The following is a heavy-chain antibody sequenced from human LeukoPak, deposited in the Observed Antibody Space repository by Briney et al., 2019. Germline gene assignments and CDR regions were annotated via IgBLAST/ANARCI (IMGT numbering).Heavy chain of an antibody. D-gene: IGHD2-2*01. CDR3: ARDSVGPDDAFDI. J-gene: IGHJ3*02. CDR2: VYTSGST. V-gene: IGHV4-61*02. Sequence: MPSQTLSLTCTASGGSISSGSYYWSWIRQPAGKGLEWIGRVYTSGSTNYNPSLKSRVTISVDTSKNQFSLKLMSVTAADTAVYYCARDSVGPDDAFDIWGQGTMVSVSS. CDR1: GGSISSGSYY.